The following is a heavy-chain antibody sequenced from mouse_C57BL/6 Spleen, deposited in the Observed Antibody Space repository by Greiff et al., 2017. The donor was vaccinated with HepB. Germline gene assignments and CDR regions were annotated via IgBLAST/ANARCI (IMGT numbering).Heavy chain of an antibody. V-gene: IGHV1-61*01. CDR1: GYTFTSYW. D-gene: IGHD3-2*02. Sequence: QVQLKQPGAELVRPGSSVKLSCKASGYTFTSYWMDWVKQRPGQGLEWIGNIYPSDSETHYNQKFKDKATLTVDKSSSTAYMQLSSLTSEDSAVYYCARWADSSGPYAMDYWGQGTSVTVSS. J-gene: IGHJ4*01. CDR2: IYPSDSET. CDR3: ARWADSSGPYAMDY.